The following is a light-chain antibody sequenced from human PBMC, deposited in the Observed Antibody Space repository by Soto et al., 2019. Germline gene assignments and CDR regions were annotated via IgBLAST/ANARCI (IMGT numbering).Light chain of an antibody. Sequence: EIVSSHSPGTRPLCQAERPTLSCRARLPVTNNYLAWYQQMAGQAPRLIIYDASSRATGIPDRFSASGSGTDFTLTISRLEPEDFAVYFCHQDSSSPPTFGQGTKVDIK. CDR2: DAS. V-gene: IGKV3-20*01. J-gene: IGKJ1*01. CDR3: HQDSSSPPT. CDR1: LPVTNNY.